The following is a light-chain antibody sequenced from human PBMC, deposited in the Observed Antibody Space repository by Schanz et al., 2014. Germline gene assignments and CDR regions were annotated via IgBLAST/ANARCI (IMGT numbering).Light chain of an antibody. CDR3: QQSYSTPYT. V-gene: IGKV1-39*01. CDR1: EDITVF. J-gene: IGKJ2*01. Sequence: IQLTQSPSSLSASVGDRVTISCRASEDITVFLAWYQQRPGQAPKLLIYAASSLQRGVPSRFSGSGSGTDFTLTISSLQPEDFATYYCQQSYSTPYTFGQGTKLEIK. CDR2: AAS.